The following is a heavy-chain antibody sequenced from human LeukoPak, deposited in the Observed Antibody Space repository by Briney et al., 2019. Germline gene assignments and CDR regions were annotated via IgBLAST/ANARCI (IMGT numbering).Heavy chain of an antibody. CDR1: GFTFSSYS. D-gene: IGHD1-20*01. J-gene: IGHJ4*02. Sequence: GESLRLAWAASGFTFSSYSMTWVRQAPGKGLEWVSSISSRSIYYADSVKGRFTISRDNAKNSLYLQMNSLRAEDTAVYYCARAGGEYNWNYIDYWGQGTLVTVSS. V-gene: IGHV3-21*01. CDR3: ARAGGEYNWNYIDY. CDR2: ISSRSI.